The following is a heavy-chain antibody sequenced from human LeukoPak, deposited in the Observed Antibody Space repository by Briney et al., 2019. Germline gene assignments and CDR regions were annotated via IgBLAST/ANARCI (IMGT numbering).Heavy chain of an antibody. CDR2: ISSSSSYI. Sequence: GGSLRLSCAASGFTFSSYGMHWVRQAPGKGLEWVSSISSSSSYIYYADSVKGRFTISRDNAKNSLYLQMNSLRAEDTAVYYCARDGDSSSFPYPRYYYYYMDVWGKGTTVTVSS. CDR3: ARDGDSSSFPYPRYYYYYMDV. D-gene: IGHD6-6*01. CDR1: GFTFSSYG. J-gene: IGHJ6*03. V-gene: IGHV3-21*01.